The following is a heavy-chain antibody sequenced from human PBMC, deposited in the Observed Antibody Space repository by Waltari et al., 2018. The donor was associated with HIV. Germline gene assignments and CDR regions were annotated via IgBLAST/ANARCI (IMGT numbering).Heavy chain of an antibody. V-gene: IGHV1-18*01. Sequence: QVQLVQSGAEVKKPGASVKVSCKASGYTFTSFGISWVRPAPGQGLEWKGWISAYNGNTNYARKLQGRVTMTTDTSTSTAYMELRSLRSDDTAVFYCARDNWNDYYYGMDVWGQGTTVTVSS. CDR1: GYTFTSFG. CDR2: ISAYNGNT. CDR3: ARDNWNDYYYGMDV. J-gene: IGHJ6*02. D-gene: IGHD1-1*01.